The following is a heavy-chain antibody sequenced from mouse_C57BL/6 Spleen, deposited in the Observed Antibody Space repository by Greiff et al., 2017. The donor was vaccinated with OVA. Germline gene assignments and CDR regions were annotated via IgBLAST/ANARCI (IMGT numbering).Heavy chain of an antibody. D-gene: IGHD1-1*01. CDR1: GYTFTSYW. J-gene: IGHJ2*01. CDR3: ARGVAGFDY. Sequence: VQLQQPGAELVRPGSSVKLSCKASGYTFTSYWMDWVKQRPGQGLEWIGNIYPSDSETHYNQKFKDKATLTVDKSSSTAYMQLSSLTSEDSAVYYCARGVAGFDYWGQGTTLTVSS. V-gene: IGHV1-61*01. CDR2: IYPSDSET.